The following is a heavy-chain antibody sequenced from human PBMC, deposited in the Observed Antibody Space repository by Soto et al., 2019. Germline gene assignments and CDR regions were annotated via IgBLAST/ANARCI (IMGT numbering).Heavy chain of an antibody. CDR2: MNPNSGNT. D-gene: IGHD6-13*01. CDR1: GYTFTSYD. J-gene: IGHJ4*02. Sequence: QVQLVQSGAEVKKPGASVKVSCKASGYTFTSYDINWVRQATGQGLEWMGWMNPNSGNTGYAQKCQGRVNKTRNTSISTPYMELSSLRSEDTAVYYCASSRDSSNFDYWGQGTLVTVSS. CDR3: ASSRDSSNFDY. V-gene: IGHV1-8*01.